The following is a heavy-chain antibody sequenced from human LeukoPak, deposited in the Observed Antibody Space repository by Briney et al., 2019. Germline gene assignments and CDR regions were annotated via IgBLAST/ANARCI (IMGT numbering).Heavy chain of an antibody. V-gene: IGHV1-24*01. D-gene: IGHD2-2*01. CDR3: ATDRRYCSSTSCPRWDV. CDR1: GYTLTELS. J-gene: IGHJ6*04. Sequence: GASVKVSCKFSGYTLTELSMHLLRQAPGKGLDWMGGFDPEDGETIYAQKFQGRVTMTEDTSTDTAYMELSSLRSEDTAVYYCATDRRYCSSTSCPRWDVWGKGTTVTVSS. CDR2: FDPEDGET.